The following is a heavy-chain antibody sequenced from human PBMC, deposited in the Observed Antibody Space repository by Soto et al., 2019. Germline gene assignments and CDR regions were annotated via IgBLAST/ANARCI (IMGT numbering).Heavy chain of an antibody. Sequence: QVHLLLQSGAEVKKPVSSVKVSCKASGGTPSNSAISWVRQAPGQGLEWMGGIIPVFGLVKYAQNFQGRGTITADESTNTAYMELSSLRPEDTAVYYCAGGRIVVVGSRAYYGMDVWGQGTTVTVSS. D-gene: IGHD3-22*01. CDR1: GGTPSNSA. J-gene: IGHJ6*02. V-gene: IGHV1-69*01. CDR3: AGGRIVVVGSRAYYGMDV. CDR2: IIPVFGLV.